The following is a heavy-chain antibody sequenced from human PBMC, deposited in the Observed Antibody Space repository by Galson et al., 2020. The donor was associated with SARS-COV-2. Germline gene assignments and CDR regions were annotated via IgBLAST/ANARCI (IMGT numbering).Heavy chain of an antibody. CDR3: AKDHQPRRLGLIYYYMDV. Sequence: GGSLRLSCEVSGFTFDDYAIHWVRQRPGKGLEWVSLISWDGGTKYYADSVGGRFTISRDNSKNSLHLEMNSLRGEDSAVYYCAKDHQPRRLGLIYYYMDVWGKGTTVAVAS. D-gene: IGHD3-16*01. CDR1: GFTFDDYA. J-gene: IGHJ6*03. V-gene: IGHV3-43D*03. CDR2: ISWDGGTK.